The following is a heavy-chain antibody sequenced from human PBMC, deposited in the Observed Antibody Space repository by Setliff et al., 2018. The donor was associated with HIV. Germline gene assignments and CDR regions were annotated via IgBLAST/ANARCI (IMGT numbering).Heavy chain of an antibody. CDR2: INPSGGST. Sequence: ASVKVSCKASGDIFTSYYMHWVRQAPGQGPEWMGGINPSGGSTSYAQKFQGRVTMTRDTSTSTAYMEVSRLRSEDTAVYYCARGGTNGAPGYYYMDVWGKGTTVTVSS. V-gene: IGHV1-46*01. D-gene: IGHD2-8*01. CDR1: GDIFTSYY. CDR3: ARGGTNGAPGYYYMDV. J-gene: IGHJ6*03.